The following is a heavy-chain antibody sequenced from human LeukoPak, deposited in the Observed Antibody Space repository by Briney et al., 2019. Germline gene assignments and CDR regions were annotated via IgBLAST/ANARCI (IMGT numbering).Heavy chain of an antibody. D-gene: IGHD2-21*01. CDR3: ARRVISSNASFDY. J-gene: IGHJ4*02. CDR1: GFTFSTYS. CDR2: IYYSGST. Sequence: GSLRLSCAASGFTFSTYSMSWVRQPPGKGLEWVGYIYYSGSTNYNPSLKSRVTISVDTSKNQFSLKLNSVTAADTAVYYCARRVISSNASFDYWGQGTLVTVSS. V-gene: IGHV4-59*08.